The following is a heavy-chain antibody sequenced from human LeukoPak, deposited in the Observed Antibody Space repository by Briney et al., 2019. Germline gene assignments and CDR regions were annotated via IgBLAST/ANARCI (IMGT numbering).Heavy chain of an antibody. V-gene: IGHV4-34*01. Sequence: SETLSLTCAVYGGSSSGYYRSWIRQPPGKGLEWIGEINHSGSTNYNPSLKSRVTISVDTSKNQFSLKLSSVTAADTAVYYCARGRFCSSTSCYRGGPTGFDYWGQGTLVTVSS. CDR2: INHSGST. CDR3: ARGRFCSSTSCYRGGPTGFDY. D-gene: IGHD2-2*01. J-gene: IGHJ4*02. CDR1: GGSSSGYY.